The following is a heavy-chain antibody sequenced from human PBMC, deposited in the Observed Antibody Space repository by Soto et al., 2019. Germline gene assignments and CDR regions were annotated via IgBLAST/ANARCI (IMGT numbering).Heavy chain of an antibody. J-gene: IGHJ4*02. CDR3: ARARLDTAYIDY. Sequence: GASVKVSCKASGYTFTSYAMHWVRQAPGQRLEWMGWINAGNGNTKYSQKFQGRVTITRDTSASTAYMELSSLRSEDTAVYYCARARLDTAYIDYWGQGTLVTVSS. V-gene: IGHV1-3*01. CDR1: GYTFTSYA. CDR2: INAGNGNT. D-gene: IGHD5-18*01.